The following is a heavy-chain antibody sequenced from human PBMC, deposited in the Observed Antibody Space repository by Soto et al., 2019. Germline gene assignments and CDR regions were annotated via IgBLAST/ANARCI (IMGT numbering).Heavy chain of an antibody. Sequence: EVQLVESGGGLVQPGGSLRLSCAASGFSFSSYSMNWVRQAPGKGLEWVSYISSSSSTMYYADSVKGRFTISRDNAKNSLYLQMNSLRAEDTAVYYCARELSQWQGARWFDPWGQGTLVTVSS. D-gene: IGHD6-19*01. J-gene: IGHJ5*02. V-gene: IGHV3-48*01. CDR1: GFSFSSYS. CDR3: ARELSQWQGARWFDP. CDR2: ISSSSSTM.